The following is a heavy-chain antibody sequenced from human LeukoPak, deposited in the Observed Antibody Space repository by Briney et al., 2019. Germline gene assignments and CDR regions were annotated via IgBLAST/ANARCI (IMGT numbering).Heavy chain of an antibody. CDR1: GGSIGSYY. Sequence: PSETLSLTCTVSGGSIGSYYCSWIRQPPGKGLEWIGYIYTSGSPNYNPSLKSRVTISVDTSKNQFSLKLSSVTAADTAVYYCARRGSSSSPIDYWGQGTLVTVSS. CDR2: IYTSGSP. J-gene: IGHJ4*02. D-gene: IGHD6-6*01. CDR3: ARRGSSSSPIDY. V-gene: IGHV4-4*09.